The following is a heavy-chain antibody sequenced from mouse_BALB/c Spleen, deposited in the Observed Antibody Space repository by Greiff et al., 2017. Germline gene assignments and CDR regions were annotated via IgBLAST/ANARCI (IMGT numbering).Heavy chain of an antibody. Sequence: ESGPGLVKPSQSLSLTCSVTGYSITSGYYWNWIRQFPGNKLEWMGYISYDGSNNYNPSLKNRISITRDTSKNQFFLKLNSVTTEDTATYYCAKAMVVARGLDYWGQGTTLTVSS. CDR1: GYSITSGYY. J-gene: IGHJ2*01. CDR3: AKAMVVARGLDY. CDR2: ISYDGSN. V-gene: IGHV3-6*02. D-gene: IGHD1-1*01.